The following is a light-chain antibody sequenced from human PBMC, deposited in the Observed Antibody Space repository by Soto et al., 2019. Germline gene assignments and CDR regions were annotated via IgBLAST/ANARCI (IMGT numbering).Light chain of an antibody. V-gene: IGKV3-15*01. Sequence: EIVMTQSPATLSVSPGXRATLSCRASQSVSSNLAWYQQKPGQAPRLLIYGASTRATGIPFKFIGSGSGTEFTLNISSLQSEDFAVYYCQQYNNWPSLTFGGGTKVDIK. CDR1: QSVSSN. J-gene: IGKJ4*01. CDR3: QQYNNWPSLT. CDR2: GAS.